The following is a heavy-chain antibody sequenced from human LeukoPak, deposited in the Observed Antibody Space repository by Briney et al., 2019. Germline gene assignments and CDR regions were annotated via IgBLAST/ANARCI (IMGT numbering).Heavy chain of an antibody. V-gene: IGHV1-2*02. J-gene: IGHJ6*03. D-gene: IGHD4-11*01. Sequence: ASVKVSCKASGYTFTGYYFHWVRQAPGQGLEWMGWINPNTAGTNYAQKFLGGVTLTWDTSISTAYMELNRLTSDDTAVYYCATSAGDYRAGHYYYMGVWGKGTSVNLSS. CDR2: INPNTAGT. CDR3: ATSAGDYRAGHYYYMGV. CDR1: GYTFTGYY.